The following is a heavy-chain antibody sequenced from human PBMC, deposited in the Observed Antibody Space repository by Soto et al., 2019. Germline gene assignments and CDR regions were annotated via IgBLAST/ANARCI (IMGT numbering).Heavy chain of an antibody. Sequence: ASVKVSFKASGYTFTSYGISWLRQAPGQGLEWMGWISAYNGNTNYAQKLQGRVTMTTDTSTSTAYMELRSLRSDDTAVYYCARVSWREKYGMDVWGQGTTVTVYS. CDR2: ISAYNGNT. CDR3: ARVSWREKYGMDV. V-gene: IGHV1-18*04. J-gene: IGHJ6*02. CDR1: GYTFTSYG.